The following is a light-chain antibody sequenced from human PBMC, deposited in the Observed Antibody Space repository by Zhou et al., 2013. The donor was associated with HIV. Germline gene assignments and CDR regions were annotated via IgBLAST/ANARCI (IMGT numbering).Light chain of an antibody. V-gene: IGKV1-39*01. CDR3: QQSSSTPPT. Sequence: DIQLTQSPSSLSASVGDRVTITCRASQSVSNFLNWYQQKSGKPPKLLIYGASTLQSGVPSRFSGSGSGTYFTLTISSLQPEDFATYYCQQSSSTPPTFGQGTKLEIK. CDR1: QSVSNF. CDR2: GAS. J-gene: IGKJ2*01.